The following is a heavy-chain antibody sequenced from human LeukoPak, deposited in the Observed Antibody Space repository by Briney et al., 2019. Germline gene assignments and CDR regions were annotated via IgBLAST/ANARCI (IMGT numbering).Heavy chain of an antibody. J-gene: IGHJ4*02. D-gene: IGHD2-2*01. CDR3: ARIGMATRGYCSSTSCRGVY. CDR1: GYTFTSYA. Sequence: ASVKVSCKASGYTFTSYAMHWVRQAPGQRLEWMGWINAGNGNTKYSQKFQGRVTITRDTSASTAYMELSSLRSEDTAVYYCARIGMATRGYCSSTSCRGVYWGQGTLVTVSS. CDR2: INAGNGNT. V-gene: IGHV1-3*01.